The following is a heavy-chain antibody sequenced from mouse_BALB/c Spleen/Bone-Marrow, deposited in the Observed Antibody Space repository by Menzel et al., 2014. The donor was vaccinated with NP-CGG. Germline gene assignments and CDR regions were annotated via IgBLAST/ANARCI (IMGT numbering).Heavy chain of an antibody. D-gene: IGHD1-1*01. J-gene: IGHJ3*01. CDR1: GFDFSRYW. V-gene: IGHV4-1*02. Sequence: EVQGVESGGGLVQPRGSLKLSCAASGFDFSRYWMSWVRQAPGKGLEWIGEINPDSSTINYAPSLKDKFILSRDNAKNTLYLQMSKVRSDDTALYYCARLSYYGRFAYWGQGTLVTVSA. CDR2: INPDSSTI. CDR3: ARLSYYGRFAY.